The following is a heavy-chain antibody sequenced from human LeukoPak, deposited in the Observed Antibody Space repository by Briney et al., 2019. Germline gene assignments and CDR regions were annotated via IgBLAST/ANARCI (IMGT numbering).Heavy chain of an antibody. J-gene: IGHJ4*02. Sequence: GGSLRLSCAASGFTFSSYAMHWVRQAPGKGLEWVAVISYDGSNKYYADSVKGRFTISRDNSKNTLYLQMNSLRAEDTAVYYCAREFDGDYGYSTDYWGQGTLVTVS. CDR2: ISYDGSNK. CDR3: AREFDGDYGYSTDY. V-gene: IGHV3-30-3*01. CDR1: GFTFSSYA. D-gene: IGHD4-17*01.